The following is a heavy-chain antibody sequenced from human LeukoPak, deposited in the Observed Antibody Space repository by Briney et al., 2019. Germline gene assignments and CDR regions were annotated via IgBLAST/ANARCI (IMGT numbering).Heavy chain of an antibody. D-gene: IGHD3-10*01. CDR1: GFTFSSYA. V-gene: IGHV3-23*01. CDR2: ISGSGGST. CDR3: AKDRLRDYYGSGSLWDFDY. J-gene: IGHJ4*02. Sequence: PGGSLRLSCAAFGFTFSSYAMSWVRQAPGKGLEWVSFISGSGGSTYYADSVKGRFTISRDNSKNTLYLQMNSLRAEGTAVYYCAKDRLRDYYGSGSLWDFDYWGQGTLVTVSP.